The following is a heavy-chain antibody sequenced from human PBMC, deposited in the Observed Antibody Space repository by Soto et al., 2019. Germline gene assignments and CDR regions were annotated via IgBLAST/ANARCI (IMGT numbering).Heavy chain of an antibody. CDR3: THAPLIYHYYGMDV. Sequence: QITLKESGPTLVKPTQTLTLTCTFSGFSLSTSGVGVGWIRQPPGKALEWLALIYWDDDKRYSPSLKSRLTSTQAAPNTQVGLTMTNMDPVDTATYYCTHAPLIYHYYGMDVWGQGTTVTLSS. V-gene: IGHV2-5*02. J-gene: IGHJ6*02. CDR2: IYWDDDK. CDR1: GFSLSTSGVG. D-gene: IGHD2-8*01.